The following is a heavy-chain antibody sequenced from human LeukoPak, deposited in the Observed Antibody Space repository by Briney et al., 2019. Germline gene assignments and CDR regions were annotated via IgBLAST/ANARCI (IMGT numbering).Heavy chain of an antibody. V-gene: IGHV3-30-3*01. CDR2: ISYDGSKK. CDR3: ARVLYTSGWFGTFAY. Sequence: PGGSLRLSCVASGFTFSSYALHWVRQAPGKGLEWVAVISYDGSKKYYADSVKGRFTISRDSSKNTLYLEMSSLRADDTAVYYCARVLYTSGWFGTFAYWGQGTLGTVSS. D-gene: IGHD6-19*01. J-gene: IGHJ4*02. CDR1: GFTFSSYA.